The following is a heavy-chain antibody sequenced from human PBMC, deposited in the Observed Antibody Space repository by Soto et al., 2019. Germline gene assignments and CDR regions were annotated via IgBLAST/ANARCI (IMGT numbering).Heavy chain of an antibody. V-gene: IGHV3-7*03. CDR1: GFTFSMYS. Sequence: DVQLVESGGAVVQPGESLRLSCEVSGFTFSMYSMTWVRQAPGKGLEWVAKIPQEGGDGHYADSVKGRFTISRDNATNSVFLQMNNLRAADTAVYYCARDQLILPAHDFFYGSDVWGQGATVTVS. CDR3: ARDQLILPAHDFFYGSDV. CDR2: IPQEGGDG. J-gene: IGHJ6*02. D-gene: IGHD2-21*02.